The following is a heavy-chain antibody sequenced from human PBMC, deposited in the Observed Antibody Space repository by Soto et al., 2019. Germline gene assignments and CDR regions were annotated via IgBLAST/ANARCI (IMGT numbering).Heavy chain of an antibody. D-gene: IGHD4-4*01. CDR2: IIPIFGTA. V-gene: IGHV1-69*06. Sequence: ASVKVSCKASGGTFSSYAISWVRQAPGQGLEWMGGIIPIFGTANYAQKFQGRVTITADKSTSTAYMELSSLRSEDTAVYYCARGEPLTTVTAPYYGMDVWGQGTTVTVSS. CDR1: GGTFSSYA. CDR3: ARGEPLTTVTAPYYGMDV. J-gene: IGHJ6*02.